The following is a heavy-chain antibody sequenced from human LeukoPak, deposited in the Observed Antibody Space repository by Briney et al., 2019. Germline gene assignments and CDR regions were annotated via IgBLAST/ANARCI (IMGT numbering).Heavy chain of an antibody. Sequence: SVKVSCKASGGTFSSYAISWVRQAPGQGLEWMGGIIPIFGTANYAQKFQGRVTITADESTSTAYMELSSLRSEDTAVYYCARLGAAGIPLSRYYFDYWGQGTLVTVSS. D-gene: IGHD6-13*01. CDR1: GGTFSSYA. CDR2: IIPIFGTA. CDR3: ARLGAAGIPLSRYYFDY. V-gene: IGHV1-69*13. J-gene: IGHJ4*02.